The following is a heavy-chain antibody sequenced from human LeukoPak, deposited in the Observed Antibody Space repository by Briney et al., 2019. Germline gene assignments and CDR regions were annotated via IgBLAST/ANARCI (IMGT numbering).Heavy chain of an antibody. D-gene: IGHD6-19*01. CDR1: GYTFTSYG. J-gene: IGHJ4*02. CDR3: ARAAGVAVAPVDY. Sequence: ASVEVSCKASGYTFTSYGVSWVRQAPGQGLEWMGWISAYNGNTNYAQKLQGRVTTTTDTSTNTAYMELRSLRSDDTAVYYCARAAGVAVAPVDYWGQGTLVTVSS. CDR2: ISAYNGNT. V-gene: IGHV1-18*01.